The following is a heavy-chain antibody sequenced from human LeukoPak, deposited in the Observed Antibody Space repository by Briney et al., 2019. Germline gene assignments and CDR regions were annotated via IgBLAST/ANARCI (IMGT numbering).Heavy chain of an antibody. V-gene: IGHV3-66*02. D-gene: IGHD5-24*01. J-gene: IGHJ3*01. CDR2: IYDGGST. Sequence: GGSLRLSCAASGFGFTVSNNYMNWVRQAPGKGLEWVSVIYDGGSTYYADSVKGRFTISRDNSKNTLYLQMNSLRTEDTAVYYCAKEMATIRAFDFWGQGTMVTVSS. CDR3: AKEMATIRAFDF. CDR1: GFGFTVSNNY.